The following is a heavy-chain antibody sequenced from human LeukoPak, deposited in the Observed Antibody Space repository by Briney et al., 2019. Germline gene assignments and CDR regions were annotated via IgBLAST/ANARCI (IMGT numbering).Heavy chain of an antibody. Sequence: GGSLRLSCAASGFTFSTYAMSWVRQAPGKGLEWVSSISGRGNNTYYADSVKGRFTISRDNSKNTLYLQMNSLGAEDTAVYYCAKRLYYYDSSGSSPDYWGQGTLVTVSS. D-gene: IGHD3-22*01. CDR3: AKRLYYYDSSGSSPDY. V-gene: IGHV3-23*01. CDR1: GFTFSTYA. J-gene: IGHJ4*02. CDR2: ISGRGNNT.